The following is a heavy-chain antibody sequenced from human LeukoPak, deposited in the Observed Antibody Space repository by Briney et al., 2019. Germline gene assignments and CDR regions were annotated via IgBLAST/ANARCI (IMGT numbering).Heavy chain of an antibody. D-gene: IGHD2-15*01. CDR3: ARAVIVVAAATQRNWFDP. CDR1: GGSISSYY. Sequence: SETLSLTCTVSGGSISSYYWSWIRQPPGKGLEWIGYIYYSGSTNYKSSLKSRVTISVDTSKNQFSLKLSSVTAADTAIYYCARAVIVVAAATQRNWFDPWGQGTLVTVSS. V-gene: IGHV4-59*12. CDR2: IYYSGST. J-gene: IGHJ5*02.